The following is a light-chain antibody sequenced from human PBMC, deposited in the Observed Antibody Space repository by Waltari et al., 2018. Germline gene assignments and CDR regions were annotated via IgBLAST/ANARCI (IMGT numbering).Light chain of an antibody. CDR1: QSVLFSPNGKNY. CDR2: WAS. CDR3: QQFYTTPPT. V-gene: IGKV4-1*01. Sequence: DIVMTQSPDSLAVSLGERATINCKSSQSVLFSPNGKNYLAWYQQKPGQPPKLLIYWASTRESGVPDRFSGSGSGTDFTLTISSLQAEDVAVYYCQQFYTTPPTFGQGTKVEIK. J-gene: IGKJ1*01.